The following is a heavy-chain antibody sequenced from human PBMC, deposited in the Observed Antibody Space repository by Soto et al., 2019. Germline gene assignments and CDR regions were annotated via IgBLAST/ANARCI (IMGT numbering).Heavy chain of an antibody. CDR3: ASDYYDSSGYTFGY. J-gene: IGHJ4*02. CDR2: IYYSGST. CDR1: Y. V-gene: IGHV4-39*01. D-gene: IGHD3-22*01. Sequence: YWGWIRQPPGKGLEWIGSIYYSGSTYYNPSLKSRVTISVDTSKNQFSLKLSSVTAADTAVYYCASDYYDSSGYTFGYWGQGTLVTVSS.